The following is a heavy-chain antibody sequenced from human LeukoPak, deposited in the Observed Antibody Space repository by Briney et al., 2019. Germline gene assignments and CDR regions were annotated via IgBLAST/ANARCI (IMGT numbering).Heavy chain of an antibody. D-gene: IGHD2-15*01. V-gene: IGHV3-30-3*01. Sequence: GGSLRLSCAASGFTFSSYAMHWVRQAPGKGLEWVAVISYDGSNKYYADSVKGRFTISRDNSKNTLYLQMNSLRAEDTAVYYCARGLGYCSGGSCYSGQSGIPDYWGQGTLVTVSS. J-gene: IGHJ4*02. CDR1: GFTFSSYA. CDR2: ISYDGSNK. CDR3: ARGLGYCSGGSCYSGQSGIPDY.